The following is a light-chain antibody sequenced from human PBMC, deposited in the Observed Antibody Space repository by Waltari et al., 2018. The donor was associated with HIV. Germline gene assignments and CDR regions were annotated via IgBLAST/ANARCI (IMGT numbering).Light chain of an antibody. Sequence: QSALTQPASVSGSPGQSIPISCTGTSSDVGSYTLVSWYQQHPGKAPKLMIYEVSKRPSGFSNRFSGSKSGNTASLTISGLQAEDEADYYCCSYAGSSTFVVFGGGTKLTVL. J-gene: IGLJ2*01. CDR2: EVS. V-gene: IGLV2-23*02. CDR3: CSYAGSSTFVV. CDR1: SSDVGSYTL.